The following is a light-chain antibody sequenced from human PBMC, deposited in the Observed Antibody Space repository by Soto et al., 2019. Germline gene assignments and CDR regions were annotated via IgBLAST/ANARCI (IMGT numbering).Light chain of an antibody. V-gene: IGLV1-40*01. Sequence: QSVLTQPPSVSGAPGQRVTISCTGSSSNSGAGYDVHWYQQLPGTAPKLLIHGNNNRPSGVPDRFSGSKSGTSASLAITGLQAEDEADYYCQSYDSSLRAVVFGGGTKVTVL. J-gene: IGLJ2*01. CDR3: QSYDSSLRAVV. CDR2: GNN. CDR1: SSNSGAGYD.